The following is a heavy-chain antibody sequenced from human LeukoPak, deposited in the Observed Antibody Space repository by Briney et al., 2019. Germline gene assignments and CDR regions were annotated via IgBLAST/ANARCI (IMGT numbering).Heavy chain of an antibody. V-gene: IGHV4-39*07. CDR3: AREAPYDYVWGSYRSYYFDY. J-gene: IGHJ4*02. CDR2: TSYSGNA. D-gene: IGHD3-16*02. Sequence: SETLSLTCTVSGDSFSSSYYYWGWVRQPPGKGLEWIGSTSYSGNAYYNPSLKSRVTISVDTSKTLFSLKMNSAPAADTAVYYCAREAPYDYVWGSYRSYYFDYWGQGTLVTVSS. CDR1: GDSFSSSYYY.